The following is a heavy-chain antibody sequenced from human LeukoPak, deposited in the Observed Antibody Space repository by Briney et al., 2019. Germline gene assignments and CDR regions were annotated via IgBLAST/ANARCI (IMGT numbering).Heavy chain of an antibody. J-gene: IGHJ4*02. CDR3: AKAVGGYDFWSGYYTD. D-gene: IGHD3-3*01. Sequence: GGSLRLSCAASGFTFSSYAMSWVRQAPGKGLEWVSAISGSGGSTYYADSVKGRFTISRDNAKITLYLQMNSLRAEDTAVYYCAKAVGGYDFWSGYYTDWGQGTLVTVSS. V-gene: IGHV3-23*01. CDR1: GFTFSSYA. CDR2: ISGSGGST.